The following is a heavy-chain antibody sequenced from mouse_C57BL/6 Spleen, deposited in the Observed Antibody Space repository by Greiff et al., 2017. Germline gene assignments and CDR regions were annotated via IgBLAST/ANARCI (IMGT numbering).Heavy chain of an antibody. CDR2: ISSGGDYI. CDR1: GFTFSSYA. V-gene: IGHV5-9-1*02. Sequence: EVKVVESGEGLVKPGGSLKLSCAASGFTFSSYAMSWVRQTPEKRLEWVAYISSGGDYIYYADTVKGRFTISRDNARNTLYLQMSSLKSEDTAMYYCTGDYYGSSYAMDYWGQGTSVTVSS. J-gene: IGHJ4*01. D-gene: IGHD1-1*01. CDR3: TGDYYGSSYAMDY.